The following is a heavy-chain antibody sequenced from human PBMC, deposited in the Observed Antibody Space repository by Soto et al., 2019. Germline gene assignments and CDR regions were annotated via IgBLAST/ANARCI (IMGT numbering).Heavy chain of an antibody. D-gene: IGHD3-10*01. V-gene: IGHV4-59*01. J-gene: IGHJ3*02. Sequence: PSETLSLTCTVSGGSISSYYWSWIRQPPGKGLEWIGYIYYSGSTNYNPSPKSRVTISVDTSKNQFSLKLSSVTAADTAVYYCARVWGGAFDIWGQGTMVT. CDR3: ARVWGGAFDI. CDR1: GGSISSYY. CDR2: IYYSGST.